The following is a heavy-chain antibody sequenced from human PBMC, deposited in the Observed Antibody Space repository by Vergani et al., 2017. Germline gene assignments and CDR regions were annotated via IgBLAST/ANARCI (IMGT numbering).Heavy chain of an antibody. V-gene: IGHV3-7*03. D-gene: IGHD6-13*01. CDR2: IKQDGSEK. CDR1: GFTFSSYW. J-gene: IGHJ6*02. Sequence: EVQLVESGGGLVQPGGSLRLSCAASGFTFSSYWMSWVRQAPGKGLEWVANIKQDGSEKYYVDSVKGRFTISRDNAKNSLYRQMNSLRAEDTAVYYCARDSSALRAAAGNPYYYYGMDVGGQGTTVTVSS. CDR3: ARDSSALRAAAGNPYYYYGMDV.